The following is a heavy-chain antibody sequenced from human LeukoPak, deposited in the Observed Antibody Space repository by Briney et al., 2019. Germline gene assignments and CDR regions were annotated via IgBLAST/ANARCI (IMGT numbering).Heavy chain of an antibody. CDR2: IIPVLNIT. V-gene: IGHV1-69*04. CDR3: ARDQGLTAPPPYGLDV. Sequence: SVKVSCKTSGGTFSGSAITWVRQAPGHGLEWMGRIIPVLNITTYAQKFQGSVTITADTSTSTVYMELSSLRSEETAVYYCARDQGLTAPPPYGLDVWGQGTTVIVSS. CDR1: GGTFSGSA. D-gene: IGHD5-18*01. J-gene: IGHJ6*02.